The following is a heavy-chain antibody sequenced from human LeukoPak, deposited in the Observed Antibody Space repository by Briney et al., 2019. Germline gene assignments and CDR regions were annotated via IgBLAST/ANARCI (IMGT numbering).Heavy chain of an antibody. Sequence: GGSLRLSCAASGFTFSSYAMSWVRQAPGKGLEWVSAISGSGGSTYYADSVKGRFTISRDNSKNTLYLQMNSLRAEDTAVYYCASNSPSPFWSGYYNWFDPWGQGTLVTVSS. CDR2: ISGSGGST. CDR1: GFTFSSYA. D-gene: IGHD3-3*01. CDR3: ASNSPSPFWSGYYNWFDP. V-gene: IGHV3-23*01. J-gene: IGHJ5*02.